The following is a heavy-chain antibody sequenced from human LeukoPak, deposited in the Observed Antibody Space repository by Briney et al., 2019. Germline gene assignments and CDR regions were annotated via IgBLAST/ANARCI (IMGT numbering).Heavy chain of an antibody. J-gene: IGHJ3*02. CDR3: ARPIYCSGGSCYQWAFDI. D-gene: IGHD2-15*01. V-gene: IGHV1-69*04. CDR1: GGTFSSYA. CDR2: IIPILGIA. Sequence: SVKVSCKASGGTFSSYAISWVRQAPGQGLEWMGRIIPILGIANYAQKFQGRVTITADKSTSTAYMELSSLRSEDTAVYYCARPIYCSGGSCYQWAFDIWGQGTMVTVSS.